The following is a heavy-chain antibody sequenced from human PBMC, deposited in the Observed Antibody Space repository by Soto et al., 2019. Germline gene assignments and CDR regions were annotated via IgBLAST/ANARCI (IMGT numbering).Heavy chain of an antibody. D-gene: IGHD1-26*01. V-gene: IGHV3-13*01. CDR1: GFTFSSYD. J-gene: IGHJ4*02. Sequence: PGGSLRLSCAASGFTFSSYDMHWVRQITGKGLEWVSAIGADGQTYYLGSVKGRFTISRENAKNSLYLQMNSLRAGDTAVYYCAKGISYLASLDSWGQGTLVTVSS. CDR3: AKGISYLASLDS. CDR2: IGADGQT.